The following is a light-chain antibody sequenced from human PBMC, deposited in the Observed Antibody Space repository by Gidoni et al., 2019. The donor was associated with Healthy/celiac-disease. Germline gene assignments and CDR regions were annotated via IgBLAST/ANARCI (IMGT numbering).Light chain of an antibody. Sequence: SYKLTQPPSVSVSPGQTARITCSGDALPKQYAYWYQQKPGQAPVLVIYKDSERPSGIPERFSGSSSGTTVTLTISGVQAEDEADYYCQSADSSGTYVVFGGGTKLTV. V-gene: IGLV3-25*03. CDR1: ALPKQY. CDR3: QSADSSGTYVV. CDR2: KDS. J-gene: IGLJ2*01.